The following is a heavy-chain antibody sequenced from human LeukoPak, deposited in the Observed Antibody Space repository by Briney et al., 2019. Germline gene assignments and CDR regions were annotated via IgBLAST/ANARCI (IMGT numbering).Heavy chain of an antibody. Sequence: ASVKVSCKASGYTFTGYYMHWVRQAPGQGFEWMGWINPNSGGTNYAQKFQGRVTTTRDTSISTAYMELSRLRSDDTAVYYCARDESRAASAAEWGQGTLVTVSS. D-gene: IGHD6-13*01. V-gene: IGHV1-2*02. CDR1: GYTFTGYY. CDR2: INPNSGGT. CDR3: ARDESRAASAAE. J-gene: IGHJ4*02.